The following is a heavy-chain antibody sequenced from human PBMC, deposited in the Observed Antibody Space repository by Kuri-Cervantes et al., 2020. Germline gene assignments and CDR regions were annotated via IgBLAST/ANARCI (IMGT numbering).Heavy chain of an antibody. D-gene: IGHD3-22*01. CDR3: ARDRPDYYDSSDPRTATYNWFDP. V-gene: IGHV1-18*01. CDR1: GYTFTTYG. CDR2: ISPYNNNT. J-gene: IGHJ5*02. Sequence: ASVKVSCKASGYTFTTYGISWVRQAPGQGLEWMGWISPYNNNTNYAQKLQGRVTLTTDTSTNTAYMDLRSLRSDDTAVYYCARDRPDYYDSSDPRTATYNWFDPWGQGTLVTVSS.